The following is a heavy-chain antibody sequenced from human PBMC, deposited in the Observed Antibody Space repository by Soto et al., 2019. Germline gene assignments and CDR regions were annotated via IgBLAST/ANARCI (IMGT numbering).Heavy chain of an antibody. CDR2: IYHSGST. D-gene: IGHD3-3*01. CDR3: ARESRSITIFGVVILNWFDP. CDR1: GGSISSSNW. J-gene: IGHJ5*02. Sequence: XGTLSLTCAVSGGSISSSNWWSCVRQPPGKGLEWIGEIYHSGSTNYNPSLKSRVTISVDKSKNQFSLKLSSVTAADTAVYYCARESRSITIFGVVILNWFDPWGQGTLVTVSS. V-gene: IGHV4-4*02.